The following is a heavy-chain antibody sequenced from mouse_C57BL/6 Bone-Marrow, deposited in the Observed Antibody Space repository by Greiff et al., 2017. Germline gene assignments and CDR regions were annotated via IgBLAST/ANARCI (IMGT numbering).Heavy chain of an antibody. D-gene: IGHD1-1*01. CDR3: ARGYYGSSYWYFDV. CDR1: GYAFTHYL. V-gene: IGHV1-54*01. Sequence: VQLQQSGAELVRPGTSVPVSCKASGYAFTHYLIEWVKQRPGQGLAWIGVINPGSGGTNYNEKFKGKATLTADKSSSTAYMQLSSLTSEDSAGYFCARGYYGSSYWYFDVWGTGTTVTVSS. J-gene: IGHJ1*03. CDR2: INPGSGGT.